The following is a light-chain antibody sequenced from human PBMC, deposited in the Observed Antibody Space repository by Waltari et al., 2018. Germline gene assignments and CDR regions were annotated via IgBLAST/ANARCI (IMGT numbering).Light chain of an antibody. J-gene: IGKJ1*01. CDR2: AAS. V-gene: IGKV2-28*01. Sequence: VMNQSPLSLSVTLGEPASISCTSSQSLLHTNGHYYLDWYLQKPGQSPQLLIYAASNRAPGVPDRFSGSGSGRDFTLTISRVEADDFGTYFCMQALQTWTFGQGTKVDMK. CDR3: MQALQTWT. CDR1: QSLLHTNGHYY.